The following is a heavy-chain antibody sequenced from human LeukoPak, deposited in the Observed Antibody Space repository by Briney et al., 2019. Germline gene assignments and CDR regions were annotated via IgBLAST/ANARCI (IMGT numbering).Heavy chain of an antibody. CDR1: GFTVSSNY. CDR3: ARDSHYGSGNSGC. Sequence: GGSLRLSCAASGFTVSSNYMSWVRQAPGKGLEWVSVIYSGGSTYYADSVKGRFTISRDNSKNTPYLQMNSLRAEDTAVYYCARDSHYGSGNSGCWGQGTLVTVSS. D-gene: IGHD3-10*01. V-gene: IGHV3-66*01. J-gene: IGHJ4*02. CDR2: IYSGGST.